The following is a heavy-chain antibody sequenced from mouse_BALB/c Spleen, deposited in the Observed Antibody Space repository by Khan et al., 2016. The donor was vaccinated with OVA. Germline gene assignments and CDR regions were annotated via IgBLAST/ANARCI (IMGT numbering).Heavy chain of an antibody. Sequence: QIQLVQSGPELKKPGETVKISCKASGYTFTNYGMNWVKQAPGKGLKWMGWIYTYTGEPTYADDFKGRFAFSLETSASTAYLLINNLKNEDTATYFSERGGGRAMDYWGQGTSVTVSS. D-gene: IGHD1-1*02. V-gene: IGHV9-3-1*01. J-gene: IGHJ4*01. CDR3: ERGGGRAMDY. CDR1: GYTFTNYG. CDR2: IYTYTGEP.